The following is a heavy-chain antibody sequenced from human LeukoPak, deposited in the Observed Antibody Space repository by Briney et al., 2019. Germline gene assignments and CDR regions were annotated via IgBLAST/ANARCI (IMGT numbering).Heavy chain of an antibody. CDR1: GSTVTDLS. CDR2: FDLEDGET. D-gene: IGHD1-26*01. V-gene: IGHV1-24*01. Sequence: ASVKVSCKVSGSTVTDLSIHWVRQAPGKGLQWMGSFDLEDGETFYEENFEGRVTMTEDSSTGTAYMELSGLRTDDTAMYYCASQQGGSFAFDDWGQGTLVTVSS. CDR3: ASQQGGSFAFDD. J-gene: IGHJ4*02.